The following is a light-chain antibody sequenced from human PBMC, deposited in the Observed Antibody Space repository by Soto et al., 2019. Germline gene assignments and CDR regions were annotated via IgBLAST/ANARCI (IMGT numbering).Light chain of an antibody. CDR3: QQYNSYWT. CDR2: DAS. CDR1: QSISLS. J-gene: IGKJ1*01. V-gene: IGKV1-5*01. Sequence: DLRMTQSPSTLSAFVGDRVAITCLASQSISLSLAWYQQTPGKAPDLLISDASNLERGVPSRFSGSGSGTEFTLTISSLQPDDFATYYCQQYNSYWTFGPGTKVDIK.